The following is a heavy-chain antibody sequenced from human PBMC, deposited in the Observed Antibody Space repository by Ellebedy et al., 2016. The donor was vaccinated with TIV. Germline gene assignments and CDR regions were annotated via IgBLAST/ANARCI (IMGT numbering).Heavy chain of an antibody. CDR2: IHYSGST. J-gene: IGHJ4*02. CDR1: GTSMNKDVCY. Sequence: SETLSLXXAVSGTSMNKDVCYWAWIRQPPGKGLEWIGNIHYSGSTYYDPSLESRVTISLDTSQNKFSLKLSSVTAADTAVYYCAREERSTVQITAFGNWGQGTLVTVSS. CDR3: AREERSTVQITAFGN. V-gene: IGHV4-39*07. D-gene: IGHD1-1*01.